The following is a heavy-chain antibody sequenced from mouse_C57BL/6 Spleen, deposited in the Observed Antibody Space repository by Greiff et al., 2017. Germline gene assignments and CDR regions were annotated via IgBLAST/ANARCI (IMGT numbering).Heavy chain of an antibody. CDR3: ARYEDLDSPGYY. Sequence: VQVVESGPELVKPGASVKISCKASGYAFSSSWMNWVKQRPGKGLEWIGRIYPGDGDTNYTGKFKGKATMTADKSSSTADMQLSSLTSEDAAVYFCARYEDLDSPGYYWGQGTTLTVSS. CDR2: IYPGDGDT. D-gene: IGHD3-2*02. V-gene: IGHV1-82*01. J-gene: IGHJ2*01. CDR1: GYAFSSSW.